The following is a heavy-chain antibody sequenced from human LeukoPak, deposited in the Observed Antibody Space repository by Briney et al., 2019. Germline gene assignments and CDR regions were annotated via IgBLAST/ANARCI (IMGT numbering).Heavy chain of an antibody. CDR3: ARLVAYCSGACYSDDSWFDP. Sequence: ASVKVSCKASGYAFTGAYTHWVRQAPGQGLEWMGIINPSSGSARYAQKFQGRVTMTRDMSTSTIYMELSSLRSDDTAFYYCARLVAYCSGACYSDDSWFDPWGQGTLVTVSS. CDR1: GYAFTGAY. D-gene: IGHD2-21*02. V-gene: IGHV1-46*01. J-gene: IGHJ5*02. CDR2: INPSSGSA.